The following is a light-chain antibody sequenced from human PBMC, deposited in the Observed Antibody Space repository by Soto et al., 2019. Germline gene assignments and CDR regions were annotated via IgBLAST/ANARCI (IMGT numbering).Light chain of an antibody. V-gene: IGLV1-44*01. Sequence: QSVLTQPPSASGTPGQRVTISCSGSSSNIGSNTVNWYQQLPGTAPKLLIYSNNHRPSGVPDRFSGSNSATSASLAISGLQSEAEADYYCAAWDDSLNGPVFGGGTKLTVL. J-gene: IGLJ2*01. CDR2: SNN. CDR1: SSNIGSNT. CDR3: AAWDDSLNGPV.